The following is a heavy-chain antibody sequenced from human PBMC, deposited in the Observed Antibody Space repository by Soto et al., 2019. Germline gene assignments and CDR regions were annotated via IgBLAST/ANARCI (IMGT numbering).Heavy chain of an antibody. V-gene: IGHV5-10-1*01. CDR3: AATWIQLWPYYFDY. D-gene: IGHD5-18*01. CDR2: IDPSDSYT. Sequence: GESLKISCKGSGYSFTSYWISWVRQMPGKGLEWMGRIDPSDSYTNYSPSFQGHVTISADKSISTAYLQWSSLKASDTAMYYCAATWIQLWPYYFDYWGQGTLVTVSS. J-gene: IGHJ4*02. CDR1: GYSFTSYW.